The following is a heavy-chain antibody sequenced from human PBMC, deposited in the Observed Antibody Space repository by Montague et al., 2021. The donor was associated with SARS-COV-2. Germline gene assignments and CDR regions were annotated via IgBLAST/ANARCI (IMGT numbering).Heavy chain of an antibody. V-gene: IGHV4-59*02. CDR3: ARDQGLRGWFDP. J-gene: IGHJ5*02. CDR1: GGSVSTYY. CDR2: LYFSGSA. Sequence: SETLSLTCTVSGGSVSTYYWSWLRQPPGKGLEWIGFLYFSGSAATYNPSLKSRVTISIDTSKNQLSLNLSSVTAADTAVYFCARDQGLRGWFDPWGQGTLVAGSS.